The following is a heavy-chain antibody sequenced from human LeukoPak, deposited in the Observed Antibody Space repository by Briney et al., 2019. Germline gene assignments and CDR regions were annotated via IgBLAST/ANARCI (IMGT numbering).Heavy chain of an antibody. CDR1: GFTFSSYV. D-gene: IGHD1-26*01. CDR2: ISYDGSNE. CDR3: AKDAGYSGSYWRPFDY. V-gene: IGHV3-30*04. J-gene: IGHJ4*02. Sequence: PGRSLRLSCAASGFTFSSYVMHWVRQAPGKGLEWVAIISYDGSNEYYADSVKGRFTISRDNSKNTLYLQMNSLRAEDTAVYYCAKDAGYSGSYWRPFDYWGRGTLVTVSS.